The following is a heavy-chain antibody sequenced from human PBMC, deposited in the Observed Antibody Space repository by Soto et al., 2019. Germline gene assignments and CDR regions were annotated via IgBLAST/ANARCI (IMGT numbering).Heavy chain of an antibody. CDR2: IIPIFGTA. V-gene: IGHV1-69*06. CDR3: AREVYGTTVDYWLAP. Sequence: SVKVSCKASGGTFSSYAISWVRQAPGQGLEWMGGIIPIFGTANYAQKFQGRVTITADKSTSTAYMELSSLRSEDTAVYYCAREVYGTTVDYWLAPWGQGTLVTVSS. CDR1: GGTFSSYA. J-gene: IGHJ5*02. D-gene: IGHD1-7*01.